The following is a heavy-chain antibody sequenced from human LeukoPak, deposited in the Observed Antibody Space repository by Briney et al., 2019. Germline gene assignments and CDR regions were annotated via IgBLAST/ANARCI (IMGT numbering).Heavy chain of an antibody. V-gene: IGHV3-23*01. CDR2: ISNSGDAT. CDR3: AKAPPYKKYFDY. D-gene: IGHD1-1*01. Sequence: GGSLRLSCAASGFTFSNYAVSWVGQAPGKGLDWVSTISNSGDATYYADSVKGRFTISRDNSKNTLYLQMNSLRAEDTAVYYCAKAPPYKKYFDYWGQGTLVTVSS. CDR1: GFTFSNYA. J-gene: IGHJ4*02.